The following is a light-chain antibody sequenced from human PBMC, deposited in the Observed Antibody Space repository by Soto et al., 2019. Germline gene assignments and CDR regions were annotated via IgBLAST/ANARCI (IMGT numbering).Light chain of an antibody. CDR2: EVP. V-gene: IGLV2-14*01. CDR1: ISDAGGYNN. J-gene: IGLJ2*01. CDR3: SAYRSGSTVV. Sequence: QSALTQPASVSGSPGQSITISCTGTISDAGGYNNVSWYQQFSGKAPTLIIYEVPNRPSGISNRFFGSKSGETASLTISGLRAEDEADYYCSAYRSGSTVVFGGGTKLTVL.